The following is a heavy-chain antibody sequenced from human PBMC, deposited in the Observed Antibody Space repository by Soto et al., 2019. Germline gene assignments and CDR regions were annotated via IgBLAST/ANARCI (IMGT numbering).Heavy chain of an antibody. CDR1: GYTFTSYY. J-gene: IGHJ6*02. V-gene: IGHV1-46*01. CDR2: INPTGGST. D-gene: IGHD2-2*01. Sequence: QVQLLQSGAEVKKPGASVKVSCKASGYTFTSYYMHWVRQAPGQGFEWMGMINPTGGSTSYAQKFQGRVTLTRDTSTSTVYMELSSLRSEDTAVYYCASSGEVPAAMNYYYGMDVWGQGTTVTVSS. CDR3: ASSGEVPAAMNYYYGMDV.